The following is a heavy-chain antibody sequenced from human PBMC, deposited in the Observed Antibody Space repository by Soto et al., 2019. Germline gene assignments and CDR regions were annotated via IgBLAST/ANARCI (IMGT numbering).Heavy chain of an antibody. V-gene: IGHV4-59*01. D-gene: IGHD3-10*01. CDR2: IYYSGST. J-gene: IGHJ4*02. CDR1: GGSISSYY. Sequence: SETLSLTCTVSGGSISSYYWSWSRQPPGKGLEWIGYIYYSGSTNYNPSLKSRVTISVDTSKNQFSLKLSSVTAADTAVYYCAISMVRGVFDYWGQGTLVTVSS. CDR3: AISMVRGVFDY.